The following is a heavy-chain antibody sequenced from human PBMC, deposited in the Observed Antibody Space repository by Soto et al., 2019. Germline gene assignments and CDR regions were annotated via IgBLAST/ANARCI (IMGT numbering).Heavy chain of an antibody. V-gene: IGHV3-33*01. D-gene: IGHD4-17*01. Sequence: QVQLVESGGGVVQPGRSLRLSCAASGFTFSSYGMHWVRQAPGKGLEWVAVIWYDGSNKYYADSVKGRFTISRDNSKNTLYLQMNSLRAEDTAVYYCARDNLDDYGDYPTYYFDYWGQGTLVTVSS. CDR3: ARDNLDDYGDYPTYYFDY. CDR2: IWYDGSNK. J-gene: IGHJ4*02. CDR1: GFTFSSYG.